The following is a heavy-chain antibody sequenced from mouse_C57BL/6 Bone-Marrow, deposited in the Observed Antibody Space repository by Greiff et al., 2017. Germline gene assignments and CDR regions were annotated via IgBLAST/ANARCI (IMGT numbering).Heavy chain of an antibody. Sequence: EVKLMESGGGLVQPGGSLKLSCAASGFTFSDYGMAWVRQAPRKGPEWVAFFSNLAYSIYYADTVTGRFTIARENAKSTPDMEMSSLRSEDTAVDYCARPHYYGRWYFDVWGTGTTVTVSS. CDR3: ARPHYYGRWYFDV. CDR2: FSNLAYSI. J-gene: IGHJ1*03. D-gene: IGHD1-2*01. V-gene: IGHV5-15*01. CDR1: GFTFSDYG.